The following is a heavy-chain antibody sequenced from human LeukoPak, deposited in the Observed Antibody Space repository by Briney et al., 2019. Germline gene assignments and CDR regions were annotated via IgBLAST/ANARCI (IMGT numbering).Heavy chain of an antibody. CDR3: ARGGSGNTYGYNYGMDV. CDR1: GGSFSGYY. D-gene: IGHD5-18*01. J-gene: IGHJ6*02. CDR2: INHSGST. Sequence: PSETLSLTCAVYGGSFSGYYWSWVRQPPGKGLEWIGEINHSGSTHYNPSLKSRVTISVDTSKNQFYLKMSSVTAADTAVYHCARGGSGNTYGYNYGMDVWGQGTTVTVS. V-gene: IGHV4-34*01.